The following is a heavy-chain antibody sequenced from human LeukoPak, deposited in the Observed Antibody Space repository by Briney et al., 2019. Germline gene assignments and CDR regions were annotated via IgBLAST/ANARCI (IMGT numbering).Heavy chain of an antibody. CDR3: AREKDQGYTSGWYNQFDP. D-gene: IGHD6-19*01. CDR2: MNPNSGNT. J-gene: IGHJ5*02. V-gene: IGHV1-8*01. Sequence: GAPVKVSCKASGYTFTSYDINWVRQATGQGLEWMGWMNPNSGNTGYAQKFQGRVTMTRNTSISTAYMELSSLNSEDTAIYYCAREKDQGYTSGWYNQFDPWGQGTLVTASS. CDR1: GYTFTSYD.